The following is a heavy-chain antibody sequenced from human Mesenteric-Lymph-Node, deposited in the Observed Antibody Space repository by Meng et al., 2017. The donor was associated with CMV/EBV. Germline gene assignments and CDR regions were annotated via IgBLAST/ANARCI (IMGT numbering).Heavy chain of an antibody. CDR1: GFTFSSYG. J-gene: IGHJ4*02. CDR2: ISSNGGST. CDR3: AKGNALYFDWLSSFDY. V-gene: IGHV3-64*02. D-gene: IGHD3-9*01. Sequence: GESLKISCAASGFTFSSYGMHWVRQAPGKGLEYVSTISSNGGSTYYAESVKGRFTISRDNSKNTLYLQMNSLRAEDTAVYYCAKGNALYFDWLSSFDYWGQGTLVTVSS.